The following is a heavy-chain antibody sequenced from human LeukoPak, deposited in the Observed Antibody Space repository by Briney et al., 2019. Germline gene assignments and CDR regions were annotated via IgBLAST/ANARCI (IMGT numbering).Heavy chain of an antibody. Sequence: GGSLRLSCAASGFTFSSYAMHWVRQAPGKGLEYVSAISSNGGSTYYANSVKGRFTISRDNSKNTLYLQMGSLRAEDMAVYYCARAIYAGPFDYWGQGTLVTVSS. CDR3: ARAIYAGPFDY. D-gene: IGHD2/OR15-2a*01. CDR1: GFTFSSYA. CDR2: ISSNGGST. J-gene: IGHJ4*02. V-gene: IGHV3-64*01.